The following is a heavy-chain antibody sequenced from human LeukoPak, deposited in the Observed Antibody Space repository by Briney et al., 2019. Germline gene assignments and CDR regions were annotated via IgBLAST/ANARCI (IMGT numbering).Heavy chain of an antibody. CDR1: GFTFSSYA. V-gene: IGHV3-23*01. D-gene: IGHD2-21*02. J-gene: IGHJ4*02. Sequence: GGSLRLSCEASGFTFSSYAMSWVRQAPGKGLEWVSSITGSGETTYYADSVKGRFTISRDNSRNTLYVQMTSLRAEDTAVYYCATDRDNSDWQKRFDSWGQGTLVTVSS. CDR3: ATDRDNSDWQKRFDS. CDR2: ITGSGETT.